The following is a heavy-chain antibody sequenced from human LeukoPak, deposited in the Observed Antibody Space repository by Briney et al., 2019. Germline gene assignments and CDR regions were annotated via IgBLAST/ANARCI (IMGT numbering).Heavy chain of an antibody. CDR3: AKGLVYFDY. J-gene: IGHJ4*02. CDR1: GSTFSSYG. Sequence: GGSLRLSCAASGSTFSSYGMSWVRQAPGKGLEWVSVISGSGGSTYYEDSVKGRFTISRDNSKNTLYLQMSSRRAENTAVYYCAKGLVYFDYWGQGTLVTVSS. CDR2: ISGSGGST. V-gene: IGHV3-23*01. D-gene: IGHD3-22*01.